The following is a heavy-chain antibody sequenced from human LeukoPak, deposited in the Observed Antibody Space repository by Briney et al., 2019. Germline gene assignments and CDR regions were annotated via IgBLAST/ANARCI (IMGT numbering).Heavy chain of an antibody. J-gene: IGHJ5*02. CDR1: GFSFSTYE. Sequence: GGSLRLSCAASGFSFSTYEMNWVRQAPGKGLEWLSYIGSSGSIIYYVDSVKGRFTISRDIAKNSLYLQMNSLRAEDTAVYYCVRVYTTSWSKSNWFDPWGQGTLVAVSS. V-gene: IGHV3-48*03. CDR2: IGSSGSII. CDR3: VRVYTTSWSKSNWFDP. D-gene: IGHD2-2*02.